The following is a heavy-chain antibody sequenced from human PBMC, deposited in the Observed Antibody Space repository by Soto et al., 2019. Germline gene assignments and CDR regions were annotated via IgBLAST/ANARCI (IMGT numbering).Heavy chain of an antibody. CDR1: GGSISSGGYY. D-gene: IGHD3-22*01. V-gene: IGHV4-31*03. CDR3: ARGGYYYDSSGYYSAGVGAFDI. CDR2: IYYSGST. Sequence: SETLSLTCTVSGGSISSGGYYWSWIRQHPGKGLEWIGYIYYSGSTYYNPSLKSRVTISVDTSKNQFSLKLSSVTAAGTAVYYCARGGYYYDSSGYYSAGVGAFDIWGQGTMLTVSS. J-gene: IGHJ3*02.